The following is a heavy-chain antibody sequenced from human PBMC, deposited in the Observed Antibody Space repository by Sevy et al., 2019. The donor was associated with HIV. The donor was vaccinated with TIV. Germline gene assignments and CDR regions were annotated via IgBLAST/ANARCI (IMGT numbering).Heavy chain of an antibody. D-gene: IGHD1-26*01. V-gene: IGHV4-4*07. CDR2: FYSSGNT. CDR3: ARPSYTGSSFWYFDL. CDR1: GGSISGTY. Sequence: SETLSITCTVSGGSISGTYWTWIRQPAGKGLEWIGTFYSSGNTDYNPSLKSRVTMSVDTSKNQFSLNLSSVTAADTAVYYCARPSYTGSSFWYFDLWGRGTLVTVSS. J-gene: IGHJ2*01.